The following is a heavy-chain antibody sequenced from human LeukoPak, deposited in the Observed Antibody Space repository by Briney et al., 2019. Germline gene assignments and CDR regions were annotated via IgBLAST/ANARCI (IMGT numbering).Heavy chain of an antibody. CDR1: GFTFSNYW. Sequence: PPGGSLRLSCAASGFTFSNYWMHWVRQAPGKGLVWVSHSNHDGSRTTYADSVKGRFTISRDNAKNSLSLQMDSVRPEDTAVYYCAFNNNFKYWGQGTLVIVSS. J-gene: IGHJ4*02. CDR3: AFNNNFKY. D-gene: IGHD1/OR15-1a*01. V-gene: IGHV3-74*01. CDR2: SNHDGSRT.